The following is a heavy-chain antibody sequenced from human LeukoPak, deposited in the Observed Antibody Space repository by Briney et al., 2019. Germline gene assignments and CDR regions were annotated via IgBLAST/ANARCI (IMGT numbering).Heavy chain of an antibody. V-gene: IGHV1-2*02. J-gene: IGHJ4*02. Sequence: SVKVSCKASGYTFTGYYMHWVRQAPGQGLEWMGWINPNSGGTNYAQKFQGRVTMTRDTSTSTAYMGLSRLRSDDTAVYYCARVSGSYGDYWGQGTLVTVSS. CDR3: ARVSGSYGDY. CDR2: INPNSGGT. D-gene: IGHD1-26*01. CDR1: GYTFTGYY.